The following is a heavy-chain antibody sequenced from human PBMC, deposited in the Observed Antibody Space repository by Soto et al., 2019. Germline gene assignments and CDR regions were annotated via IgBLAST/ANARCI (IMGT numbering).Heavy chain of an antibody. V-gene: IGHV3-23*01. J-gene: IGHJ4*02. CDR2: ISGSGGTT. CDR1: GFTFSNYA. CDR3: AREGRSGSYSFGY. Sequence: EVQVLESGGGLVQPGGSLRLSCAASGFTFSNYAMSWVRQAPGKGLEWVSTISGSGGTTYYADSVKGRFSISRDDSKNTLYLQMNSLRAEDTAVYYCAREGRSGSYSFGYWGQGTLVTVSS. D-gene: IGHD1-26*01.